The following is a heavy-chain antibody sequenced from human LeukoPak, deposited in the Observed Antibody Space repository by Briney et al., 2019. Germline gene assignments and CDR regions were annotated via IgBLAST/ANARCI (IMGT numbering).Heavy chain of an antibody. J-gene: IGHJ2*01. V-gene: IGHV4-4*08. CDR3: ARRAYYDSSGYHPTSGYFDL. D-gene: IGHD3-22*01. Sequence: SETLSLTCTVSGGSMFNYYWNWIRQPPGKGLEWIGYIYVNGITNYSPSLRSRGSISIATSKNQFSLRLTSVTAADTAMYYCARRAYYDSSGYHPTSGYFDLWGRGTLVSVSS. CDR1: GGSMFNYY. CDR2: IYVNGIT.